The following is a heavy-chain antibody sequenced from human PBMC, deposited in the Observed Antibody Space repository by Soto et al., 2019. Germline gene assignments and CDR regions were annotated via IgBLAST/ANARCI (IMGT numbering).Heavy chain of an antibody. J-gene: IGHJ4*02. D-gene: IGHD6-25*01. V-gene: IGHV4-4*07. Sequence: QVQLQESGPGLVKPSETLSLTCTVSGGSISGFYWSWFRQPAGRGLEWIGRIYSSGNISYNPSLKRRVTMSIDTSKNQFSLRLNSVTAADTAVYYCAKDDGSAAGDWGQGTQVTVSS. CDR3: AKDDGSAAGD. CDR1: GGSISGFY. CDR2: IYSSGNI.